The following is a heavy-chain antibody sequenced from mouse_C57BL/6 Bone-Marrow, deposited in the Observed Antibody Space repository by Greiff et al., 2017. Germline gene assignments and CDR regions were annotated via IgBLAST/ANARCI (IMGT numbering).Heavy chain of an antibody. Sequence: QVQLQQPGAELVKPGASVKLSCKASGYTFTSYWMQWVKQRPGQGLEWIGEIDPSDSYTNYNQKFKGKATLTVDPSSSTAYMQLRSLTSEDSAVYYCARWGGSAGFAYWGQGTLVTVSA. J-gene: IGHJ3*01. CDR2: IDPSDSYT. CDR3: ARWGGSAGFAY. V-gene: IGHV1-50*01. CDR1: GYTFTSYW.